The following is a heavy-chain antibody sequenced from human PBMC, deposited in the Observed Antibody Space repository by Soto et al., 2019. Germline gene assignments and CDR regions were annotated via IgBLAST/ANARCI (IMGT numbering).Heavy chain of an antibody. V-gene: IGHV3-23*01. D-gene: IGHD4-17*01. CDR3: AKLSGYGDYVVYFHH. J-gene: IGHJ1*01. CDR1: GFTFSSYA. CDR2: ISGSGGST. Sequence: PGGSLRLCCAASGFTFSSYAMSWVRQAPGKGLEWVSAISGSGGSTYYADSVKGRFTISRDNSKNTLYLQMNSLRAEDTAVYYCAKLSGYGDYVVYFHHWGQGTLVTVSS.